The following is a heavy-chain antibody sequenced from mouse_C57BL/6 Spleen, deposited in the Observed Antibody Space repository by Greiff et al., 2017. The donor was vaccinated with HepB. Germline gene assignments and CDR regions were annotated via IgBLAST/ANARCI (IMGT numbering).Heavy chain of an antibody. CDR2: ISSGSSTI. D-gene: IGHD2-1*01. Sequence: EVQLVESGGGLVKPGGSLKLSCAASGFTFSDYGMHWVRQAPEKGLEWVAYISSGSSTIYYADTVKGRFTISRDNAKNTLFLQMTSLRSEDTAMYYCARTGYGNYGYFDVWGTGTTVTVSS. CDR3: ARTGYGNYGYFDV. CDR1: GFTFSDYG. J-gene: IGHJ1*03. V-gene: IGHV5-17*01.